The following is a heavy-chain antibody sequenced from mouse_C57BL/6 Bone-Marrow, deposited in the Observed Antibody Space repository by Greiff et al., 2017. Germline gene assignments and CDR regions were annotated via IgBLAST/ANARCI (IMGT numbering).Heavy chain of an antibody. V-gene: IGHV14-2*01. CDR2: IDPEDGET. CDR3: GRSRRGLAWFAY. CDR1: GFNIKDYY. Sequence: VQLQQSGAELVKPGASVKLSCTASGFNIKDYYMHWVKQRTEQGLEWIGRIDPEDGETKYAPKFQGKATITADTSSSTAYRQLSSLTSGDTAGYSCGRSRRGLAWFAYWSQGTLVTVSA. J-gene: IGHJ3*01.